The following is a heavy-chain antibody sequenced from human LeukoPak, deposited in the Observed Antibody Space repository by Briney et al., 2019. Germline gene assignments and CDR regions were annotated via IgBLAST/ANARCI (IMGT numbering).Heavy chain of an antibody. Sequence: GGSLRLSCAASGFTFSSYAMSWVRQAPGKGLEWVSVIYSGGSTYYADSVKGRFTISRDNSKNTLYLQMNSLRAEDTAVYYCARDFMVASGGDYWGQGTLVTVSS. CDR2: IYSGGST. D-gene: IGHD2-15*01. V-gene: IGHV3-66*01. J-gene: IGHJ4*02. CDR1: GFTFSSYA. CDR3: ARDFMVASGGDY.